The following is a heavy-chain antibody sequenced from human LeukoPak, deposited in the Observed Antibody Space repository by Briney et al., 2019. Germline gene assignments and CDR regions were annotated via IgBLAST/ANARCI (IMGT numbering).Heavy chain of an antibody. V-gene: IGHV1-69*05. D-gene: IGHD6-6*01. CDR3: ATEYSSSSGAFDI. J-gene: IGHJ3*02. CDR2: IIPIFGTA. Sequence: SVKVSCKASGGTFSSYAISWVRQAPGQGLEWMGGIIPIFGTANYPQKFQGRVTITTDESTSTAYMELSSLRSEDTAVYYCATEYSSSSGAFDIWGQGTMVTVSS. CDR1: GGTFSSYA.